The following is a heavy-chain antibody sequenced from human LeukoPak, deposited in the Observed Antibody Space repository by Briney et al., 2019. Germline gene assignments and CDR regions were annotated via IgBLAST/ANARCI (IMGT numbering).Heavy chain of an antibody. CDR2: IYTSGST. CDR1: GGSISSYY. CDR3: ASCAAGTTVFDY. Sequence: PSETPSLTCTVSGGSISSYYWSWIRQPAGKGLEWIGRIYTSGSTNYNPSLKSRVTISVDTSKNQFSLKLSSVTAADTAVYYCASCAAGTTVFDYWGQGTLVTVSS. D-gene: IGHD6-13*01. J-gene: IGHJ4*02. V-gene: IGHV4-4*07.